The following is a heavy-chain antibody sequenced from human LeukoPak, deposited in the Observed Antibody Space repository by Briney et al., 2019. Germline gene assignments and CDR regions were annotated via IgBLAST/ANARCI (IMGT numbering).Heavy chain of an antibody. CDR2: IHSSGST. CDR3: ARGLAADHAFDI. D-gene: IGHD6-13*01. CDR1: GGSISSYY. Sequence: SETLSLTCTVSGGSISSYYWSWIRQPAGKGLEWIGRIHSSGSTNYNPSLKSRVTMSVDTSKNQFSLNLSSVTAADTAVYYCARGLAADHAFDIWGQGTMVTVSS. V-gene: IGHV4-4*07. J-gene: IGHJ3*02.